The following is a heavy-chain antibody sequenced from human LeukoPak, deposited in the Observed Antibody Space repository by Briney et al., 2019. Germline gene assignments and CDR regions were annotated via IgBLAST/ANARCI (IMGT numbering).Heavy chain of an antibody. CDR1: GFTVSNNY. CDR3: AREAVDWYYFDY. J-gene: IGHJ4*02. CDR2: IYSGGST. D-gene: IGHD3/OR15-3a*01. Sequence: PGGSLRLSCAASGFTVSNNYMTWVRQAPGKGLEWVSVIYSGGSTYYADSVKGRFTISRDNSKNTLYLQMNSLRAEDTAVYYCAREAVDWYYFDYWGRGTLVTVSS. V-gene: IGHV3-66*01.